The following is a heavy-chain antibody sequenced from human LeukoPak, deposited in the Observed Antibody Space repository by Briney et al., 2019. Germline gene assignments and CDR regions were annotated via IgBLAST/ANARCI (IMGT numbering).Heavy chain of an antibody. Sequence: ASVKVSCKASGYTFTSYGISWVRQAPGQGLEWMGIINPSGGSTSYAQKFQGRVTITADKSTSTAYMELSSLRSEDTAVYYCARATGYYYDSSGYYRPYYFDYWGQGTLVTVSS. D-gene: IGHD3-22*01. CDR2: INPSGGST. CDR1: GYTFTSYG. CDR3: ARATGYYYDSSGYYRPYYFDY. J-gene: IGHJ4*02. V-gene: IGHV1-46*01.